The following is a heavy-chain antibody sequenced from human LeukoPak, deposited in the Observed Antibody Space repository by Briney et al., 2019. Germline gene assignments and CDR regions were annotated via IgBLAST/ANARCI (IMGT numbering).Heavy chain of an antibody. Sequence: GGSLRLSCTASGFTFGDYAMSWVRQAPGKGLEWVGFIRNKAYGGTTEYAASVKGRFTISRDDSKSIAYLQMNSLKTEDTAVYYCTRAPAALFDYWGQGTLVTVSS. D-gene: IGHD2-2*01. J-gene: IGHJ4*02. CDR2: IRNKAYGGTT. V-gene: IGHV3-49*04. CDR3: TRAPAALFDY. CDR1: GFTFGDYA.